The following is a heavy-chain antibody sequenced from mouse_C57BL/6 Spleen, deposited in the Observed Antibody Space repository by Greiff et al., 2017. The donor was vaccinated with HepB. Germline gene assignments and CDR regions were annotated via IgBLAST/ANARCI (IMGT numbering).Heavy chain of an antibody. J-gene: IGHJ3*01. V-gene: IGHV1-81*01. CDR1: GYTFTSYG. CDR2: IYPRSGNT. Sequence: QVQLQQSGAELARPGASVKLSCKASGYTFTSYGISWVKQRTGQGLEWIGEIYPRSGNTYYNEKFKGKATLTADKSSSTAYMELRSLTSEDSAVYFCARVLRWAYWGQGTLVTVSA. D-gene: IGHD1-1*01. CDR3: ARVLRWAY.